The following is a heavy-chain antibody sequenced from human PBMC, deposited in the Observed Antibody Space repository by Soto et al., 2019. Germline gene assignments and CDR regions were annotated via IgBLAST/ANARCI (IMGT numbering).Heavy chain of an antibody. J-gene: IGHJ4*02. CDR2: ISSSSSYI. D-gene: IGHD6-6*01. Sequence: EVQLVESGGGLVKPGGSLRLSCAASGFTFSSYSMNWVRQAPGKGLEWVSSISSSSSYIYYADSVKGRFTISRDNVXNSLYLQMNSLRAEDTAVYYCARQHEYSSSSAFDYWGQGTLVTVSS. CDR3: ARQHEYSSSSAFDY. V-gene: IGHV3-21*01. CDR1: GFTFSSYS.